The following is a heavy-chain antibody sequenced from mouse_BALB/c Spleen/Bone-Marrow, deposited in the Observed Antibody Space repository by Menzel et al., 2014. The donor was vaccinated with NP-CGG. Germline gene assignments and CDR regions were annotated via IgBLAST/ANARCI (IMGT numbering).Heavy chain of an antibody. D-gene: IGHD4-1*01. CDR3: ARGGTGRVYFDV. V-gene: IGHV3-6*02. CDR1: GYSITSGYY. CDR2: ISYDGSN. Sequence: ESGPGLAKPSQSLSLTCSVTGYSITSGYYWNWIRQFPGNKLEWMGYISYDGSNNYNPSLKNRISITRDTSKNQFFLKLNSVTTEDTAAYYCARGGTGRVYFDVWGAGTTVTVSS. J-gene: IGHJ1*01.